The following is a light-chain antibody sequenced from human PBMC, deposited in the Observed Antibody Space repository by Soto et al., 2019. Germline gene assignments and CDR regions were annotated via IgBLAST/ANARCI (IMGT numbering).Light chain of an antibody. J-gene: IGKJ4*02. CDR1: QSVSSTY. CDR2: GAS. V-gene: IGKV3-20*01. CDR3: QHYGSLVLT. Sequence: EIVLTQSPGTLSLSPGERATLSCRASQSVSSTYLAWYQQKPGQAPRLLIYGASSRATGIPDRFSGSGSGTDFTLTISRLEPEDFAEYYWQHYGSLVLTFGGGTKVEIK.